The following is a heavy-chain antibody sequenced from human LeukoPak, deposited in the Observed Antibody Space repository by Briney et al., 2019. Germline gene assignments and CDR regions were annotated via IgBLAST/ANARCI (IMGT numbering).Heavy chain of an antibody. D-gene: IGHD1-26*01. Sequence: GGSLRLSCAASGFTFSSYSMSWVRQAPGKGLEWVSTISSSGGSTYYADSVKGRCTISRDNSKNTLYLQMNSLRAEDTAVYYCAKVVGATTRGYFDYWGQGTLFTVSS. CDR1: GFTFSSYS. CDR2: ISSSGGST. V-gene: IGHV3-23*01. CDR3: AKVVGATTRGYFDY. J-gene: IGHJ4*02.